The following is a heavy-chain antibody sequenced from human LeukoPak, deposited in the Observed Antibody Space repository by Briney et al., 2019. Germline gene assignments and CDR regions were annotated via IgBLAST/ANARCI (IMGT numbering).Heavy chain of an antibody. CDR2: INPNSGGT. D-gene: IGHD3-16*01. V-gene: IGHV1-2*02. Sequence: ASVKVSCKASGYTFTGYYMHWVRQAPGQGLEWTGWINPNSGGTNYAQKFQGRVTMTRDTSISTAYMELSRLRSDDTAVYYCARVSGGVIWGYNWFDPWGQGTLVTVSS. CDR1: GYTFTGYY. J-gene: IGHJ5*02. CDR3: ARVSGGVIWGYNWFDP.